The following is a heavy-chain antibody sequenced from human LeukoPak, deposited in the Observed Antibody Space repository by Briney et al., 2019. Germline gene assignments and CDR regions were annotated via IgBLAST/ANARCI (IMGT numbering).Heavy chain of an antibody. CDR3: ARDVYYYDSSGYHLFDY. Sequence: PSETLSLTCTVSGGSISSSSYYWSWIRQPAGKGLEWIGRIHTSGSTNYNPSLKSRVTMSVDTSKNQFSLKLSSVTAADTAVYYCARDVYYYDSSGYHLFDYWGQGTLVTVSS. V-gene: IGHV4-61*02. D-gene: IGHD3-22*01. J-gene: IGHJ4*02. CDR2: IHTSGST. CDR1: GGSISSSSYY.